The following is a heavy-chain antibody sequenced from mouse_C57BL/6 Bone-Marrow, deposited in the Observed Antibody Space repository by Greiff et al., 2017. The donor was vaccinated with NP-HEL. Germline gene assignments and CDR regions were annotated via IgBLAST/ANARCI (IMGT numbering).Heavy chain of an antibody. Sequence: VQLVESGPGLVAPSQSLSITCTVSGFSLTSYAISWVRQPPGKGLEWIGVIWTGGGTNYNSALKSRLSISKDNSKSQVFLKMNSLHTDYTAWYYCARILPIHRFDYWGHGTTLTVSS. CDR2: IWTGGGT. V-gene: IGHV2-9-1*01. CDR1: GFSLTSYA. J-gene: IGHJ2*01. CDR3: ARILPIHRFDY.